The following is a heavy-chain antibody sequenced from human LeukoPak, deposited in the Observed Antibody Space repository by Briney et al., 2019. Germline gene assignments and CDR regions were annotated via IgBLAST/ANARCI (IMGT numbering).Heavy chain of an antibody. CDR2: IKKDGSEK. CDR3: ARSRDGYNGLFDP. V-gene: IGHV3-7*03. Sequence: GGSLRLSCAAAGFTFSSYWMSWVRQAPGKGLEWVANIKKDGSEKYYVDSVKGRFTISRDNSKNTLYLQMNNLRAEDTAVYYCARSRDGYNGLFDPWGQGILITVSS. D-gene: IGHD5-24*01. J-gene: IGHJ5*02. CDR1: GFTFSSYW.